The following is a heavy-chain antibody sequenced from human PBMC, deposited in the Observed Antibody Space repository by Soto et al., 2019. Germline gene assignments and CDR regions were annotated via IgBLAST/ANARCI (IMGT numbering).Heavy chain of an antibody. CDR1: GFSFSSYG. CDR3: ARDLTPMAPLSSYYHYYGMDV. V-gene: IGHV3-30*03. Sequence: PGGSLRLSCAASGFSFSSYGMHWVRQAPGKGLEWMAIISYDGSNKYYIASVKGRFIFSRDNSKNTLSLQMNSLRAEDTAVYYCARDLTPMAPLSSYYHYYGMDVWGQGTTVTVSS. CDR2: ISYDGSNK. D-gene: IGHD5-18*01. J-gene: IGHJ6*01.